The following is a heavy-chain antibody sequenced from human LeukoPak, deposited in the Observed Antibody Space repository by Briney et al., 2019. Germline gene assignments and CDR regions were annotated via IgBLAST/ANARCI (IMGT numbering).Heavy chain of an antibody. CDR2: IYYSGST. J-gene: IGHJ6*03. Sequence: PSQTLSLTCTVSGGSLSGYYWSWIRQPPGKGLEWIGYIYYSGSTSYNPSLKSRVTISVDTSKNQFSLKLNSVTAADTAVYYCAREPRYCSRTTSCYHANYFYYMDVWGKGTTVTVSS. CDR1: GGSLSGYY. D-gene: IGHD2-2*01. V-gene: IGHV4-59*01. CDR3: AREPRYCSRTTSCYHANYFYYMDV.